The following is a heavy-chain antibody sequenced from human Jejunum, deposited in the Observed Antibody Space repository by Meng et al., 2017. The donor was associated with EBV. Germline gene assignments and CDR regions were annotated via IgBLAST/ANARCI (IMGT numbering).Heavy chain of an antibody. Sequence: VQLQKAGPRLEKPSGTLSLTCVVSGGSISDNDWWSWVRQPPGKGLEWLGETYHGGGTNYNPSLESRVTISVDKSKNQFSLKLNSVTVADTAVYYCAGNGYYALEYWGPGILVTVSS. CDR1: GGSISDNDW. CDR3: AGNGYYALEY. V-gene: IGHV4-4*02. CDR2: TYHGGGT. J-gene: IGHJ4*02. D-gene: IGHD3-22*01.